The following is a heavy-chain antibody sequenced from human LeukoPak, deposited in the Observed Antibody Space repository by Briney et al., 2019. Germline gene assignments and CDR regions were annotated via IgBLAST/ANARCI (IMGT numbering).Heavy chain of an antibody. Sequence: SETLSLTCAVYGGSFSGYYWSWIRQPPGKGLEWIGEINHSGSTKYNASLESRVTMSVETSKNQITLKLNSVTAADTAVYYCAKVYSSSSRDAFDVWGPGTMVTVSS. CDR1: GGSFSGYY. CDR2: INHSGST. D-gene: IGHD6-6*01. CDR3: AKVYSSSSRDAFDV. V-gene: IGHV4-34*01. J-gene: IGHJ3*01.